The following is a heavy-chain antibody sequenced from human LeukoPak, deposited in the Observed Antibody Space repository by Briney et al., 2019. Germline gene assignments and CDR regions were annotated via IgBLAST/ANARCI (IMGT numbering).Heavy chain of an antibody. CDR3: ARDQWLAYYYHGMDV. CDR1: GFTFSTYA. Sequence: GGALRLSCAASGFTFSTYAMNWVRQAPGKGLEWVSYITNNGSTIYYADSVKGRFTISRDKAENSLYLQMNSLRAEDTAIYYCARDQWLAYYYHGMDVWGQGTTVTVSS. V-gene: IGHV3-48*03. J-gene: IGHJ6*02. D-gene: IGHD6-19*01. CDR2: ITNNGSTI.